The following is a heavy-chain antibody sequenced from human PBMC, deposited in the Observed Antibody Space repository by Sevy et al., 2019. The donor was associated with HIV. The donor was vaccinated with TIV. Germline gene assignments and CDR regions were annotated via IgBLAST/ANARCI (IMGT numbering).Heavy chain of an antibody. D-gene: IGHD4-4*01. V-gene: IGHV4-34*01. Sequence: SETLSLTCAVYGGSFSGYYWSWIRQPPGKGLEWIGSIYYSGSTYYNPSLKSRVTISVDTSKNQFSLKLSSVTAADTAVYYCAKGGLHRGMDVWGQGTTVTVSS. J-gene: IGHJ6*02. CDR3: AKGGLHRGMDV. CDR1: GGSFSGYY. CDR2: IYYSGST.